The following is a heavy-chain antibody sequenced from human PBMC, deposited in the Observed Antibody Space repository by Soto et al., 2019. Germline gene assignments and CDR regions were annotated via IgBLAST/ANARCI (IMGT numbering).Heavy chain of an antibody. D-gene: IGHD2-2*03. CDR2: IHYNGNT. V-gene: IGHV4-59*01. J-gene: IGHJ4*02. CDR1: GHSISSYP. Sequence: PSDTLSLTCTVSGHSISSYPWCWIPQPPGKGLEWIGNIHYNGNTKYSPSLKSRVTMSVDTSKNHFSLKLISVTTADTAVYFCAREGNLGRWIQPLDSWGQGTLVTVS. CDR3: AREGNLGRWIQPLDS.